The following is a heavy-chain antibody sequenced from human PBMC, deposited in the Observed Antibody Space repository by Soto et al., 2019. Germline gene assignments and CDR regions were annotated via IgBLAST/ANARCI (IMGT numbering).Heavy chain of an antibody. V-gene: IGHV4-4*07. CDR3: ARADYEILTGSYAMDV. CDR2: VSTNGAT. CDR1: DDFISSYY. J-gene: IGHJ6*02. Sequence: SETLSLTCTVSDDFISSYYWNWIRQPAGKGLEWIGRVSTNGATNYNPPLESRVTMSVDTSKNQFSLKLTSVTAADTAVYFCARADYEILTGSYAMDVWGQGTTVTVSS. D-gene: IGHD3-9*01.